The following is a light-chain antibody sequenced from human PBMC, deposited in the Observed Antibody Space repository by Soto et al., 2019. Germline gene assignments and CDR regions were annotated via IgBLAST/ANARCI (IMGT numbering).Light chain of an antibody. J-gene: IGKJ1*01. CDR1: QTISSW. CDR2: KAS. V-gene: IGKV1-5*03. Sequence: IQMTQSPSTRSGSVGDRVTITWRASQTISSWLAWYQQKPGKAPKLRIYKASGLESGVPSRFSASGSGTDFTLAISSLTPDDFATDDCQQYERYSTFRQGTKVDIK. CDR3: QQYERYST.